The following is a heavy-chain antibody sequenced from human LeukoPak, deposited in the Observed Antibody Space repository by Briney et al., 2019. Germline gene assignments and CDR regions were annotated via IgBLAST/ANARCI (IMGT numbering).Heavy chain of an antibody. CDR3: AKELYFGSGSCPDY. Sequence: GGTLRLSCAASGFPLSSYGMHWVREAPGKGLEWVAVISHDGSDNHYADSVKGGFTVSSDKSKNTVYLQMCSLRSEDTAVYFCAKELYFGSGSCPDYWGQGTLVRVSA. J-gene: IGHJ4*02. CDR2: ISHDGSDN. CDR1: GFPLSSYG. V-gene: IGHV3-30*18. D-gene: IGHD3-10*01.